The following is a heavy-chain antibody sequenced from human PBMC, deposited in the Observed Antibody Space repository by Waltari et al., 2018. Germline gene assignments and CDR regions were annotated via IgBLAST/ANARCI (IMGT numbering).Heavy chain of an antibody. D-gene: IGHD3-16*02. J-gene: IGHJ4*02. Sequence: QLHLHESGPGLVRPWESLSVSCTVTGGSISTTSYYWGWVRQPPGKGQEWVGALYFGGGTYDKPSLKNRAATAVGPSKNQFALNLTSLTAADTALYFCARHSPRYGGLPMGDFSLFLDYWGQGTLVTVSS. CDR2: LYFGGGT. V-gene: IGHV4-39*01. CDR3: ARHSPRYGGLPMGDFSLFLDY. CDR1: GGSISTTSYY.